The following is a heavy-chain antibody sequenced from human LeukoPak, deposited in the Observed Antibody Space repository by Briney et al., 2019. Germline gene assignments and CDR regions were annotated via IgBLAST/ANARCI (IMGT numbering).Heavy chain of an antibody. Sequence: GGSLRLSCAASGFDVSRNYMSWVRQAPGKGLEWVSVIYSGGRTLYVDSGKGRFTISRDNAKNSLYLQMNSLRAEDTAVYYCARDYYDSSGLGPGFDPWGQGTLVTVSS. J-gene: IGHJ5*02. CDR2: IYSGGRT. D-gene: IGHD3-22*01. CDR1: GFDVSRNY. CDR3: ARDYYDSSGLGPGFDP. V-gene: IGHV3-53*01.